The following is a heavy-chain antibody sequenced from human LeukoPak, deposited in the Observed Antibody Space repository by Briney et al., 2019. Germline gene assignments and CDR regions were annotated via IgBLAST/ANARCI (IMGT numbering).Heavy chain of an antibody. CDR2: TDPSDSDT. CDR1: GXRFTSYW. D-gene: IGHD5-18*01. J-gene: IGHJ2*01. Sequence: GASLQISFKGSGXRFTSYWISWVRQMPGKGMEWMGRTDPSDSDTNYSPSFQVHVTISEDESISTAYRHWSSLKASDTAMYYCARLSAMVDWYFDLWGRGTLVTVSS. V-gene: IGHV5-10-1*01. CDR3: ARLSAMVDWYFDL.